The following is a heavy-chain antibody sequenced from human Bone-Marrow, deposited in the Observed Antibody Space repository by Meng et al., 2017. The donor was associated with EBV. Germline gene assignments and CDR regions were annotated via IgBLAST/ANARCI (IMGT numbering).Heavy chain of an antibody. CDR3: ARGTYDYIWGSYRLNNWFDP. CDR1: GLTFSSYS. J-gene: IGHJ5*02. Sequence: EVQLVESGGGLVKPGGSVRLSCAASGLTFSSYSMNWVRQAPGKGLEWVSSISSSSSYIYYADSVKGRFTISRDNAKNSLYLQMNSLRAEDTAVYYCARGTYDYIWGSYRLNNWFDPWGHGTLVTVSS. D-gene: IGHD3-16*02. V-gene: IGHV3-21*01. CDR2: ISSSSSYI.